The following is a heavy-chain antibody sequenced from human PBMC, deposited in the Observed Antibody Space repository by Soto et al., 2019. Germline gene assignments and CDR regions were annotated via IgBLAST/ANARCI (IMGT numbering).Heavy chain of an antibody. J-gene: IGHJ3*02. Sequence: ASVKVSCKVSGYTLTELSMHWVRQAPGKGLEWMGGFDPEDGETIYAQKFQGRVTMTEDTSTDTAYMELSSLRSEDTAVYYCATDTPRIAVAARAFDIWGQGTMVTVSS. CDR3: ATDTPRIAVAARAFDI. CDR1: GYTLTELS. CDR2: FDPEDGET. V-gene: IGHV1-24*01. D-gene: IGHD6-19*01.